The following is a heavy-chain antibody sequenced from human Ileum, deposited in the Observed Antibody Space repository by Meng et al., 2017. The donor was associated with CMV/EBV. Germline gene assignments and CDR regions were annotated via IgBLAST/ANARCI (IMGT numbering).Heavy chain of an antibody. CDR2: ISYSGTT. V-gene: IGHV4-39*07. Sequence: QPPLRGSGPGLAKPSDTLSLTCSVSGGSTTDYWGWIRQPPGKGLEWIGSISYSGTTYYNPSLKSRLTVSLDTSKTQFSLMLTSVTAADTAVYYCARDMSIRWFYYWGQGTLVTVSS. J-gene: IGHJ4*02. CDR3: ARDMSIRWFYY. D-gene: IGHD3-3*02. CDR1: GGSTTDY.